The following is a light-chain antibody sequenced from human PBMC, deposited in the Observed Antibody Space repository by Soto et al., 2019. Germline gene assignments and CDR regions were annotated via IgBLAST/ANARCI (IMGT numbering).Light chain of an antibody. CDR1: QGIDNY. Sequence: IQLTQSPSSLSASVGDRVTITCRASQGIDNYLAWYQQKPGTAPKLLFYAASTLQSGVPSRFSGRGSGTDFTLTISSLQPEDFATYSCQQLSGYPWTFGQGTKVEIK. V-gene: IGKV1-9*01. J-gene: IGKJ1*01. CDR2: AAS. CDR3: QQLSGYPWT.